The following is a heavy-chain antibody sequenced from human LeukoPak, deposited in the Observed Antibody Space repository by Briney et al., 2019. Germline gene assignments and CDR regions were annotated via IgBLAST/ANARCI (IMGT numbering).Heavy chain of an antibody. CDR1: GYTFTNYG. D-gene: IGHD4-11*01. J-gene: IGHJ3*02. V-gene: IGHV1-18*01. CDR2: ISPYNGKT. CDR3: VREETVKGAFDI. Sequence: ASVKVSCKASGYTFTNYGISWVRQPPGQGLRWMGWISPYNGKTNYAQKLQGRVTLTTDTSTNTVDMELRSLRSDDTAVYYCVREETVKGAFDIWGQGTRVTVSS.